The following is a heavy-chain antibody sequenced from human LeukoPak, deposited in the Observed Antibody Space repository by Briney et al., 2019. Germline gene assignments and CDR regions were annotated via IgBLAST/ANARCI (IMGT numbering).Heavy chain of an antibody. J-gene: IGHJ4*02. CDR1: GGSISSSSYY. D-gene: IGHD2-8*01. V-gene: IGHV4-39*07. CDR3: ARGIVLMVYATFDY. Sequence: PSETLSLTCTVSGGSISSSSYYWGWIRQPPGKGLEWIGSIYYSGSTYYNPSLKSRVTISVDTSKNQFSLKLSSVTAADTAVYYCARGIVLMVYATFDYWDQGTLVTVSS. CDR2: IYYSGST.